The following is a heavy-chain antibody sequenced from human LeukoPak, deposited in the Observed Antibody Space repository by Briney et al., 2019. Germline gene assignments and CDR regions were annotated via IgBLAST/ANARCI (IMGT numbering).Heavy chain of an antibody. CDR2: INSDASST. Sequence: GGSLRLSCAASGFTFSSYWMHWVRHAPGKGLVWVSRINSDASSTIYADSVKGRFTISRDNAKNTLYLQMNSLRAEDTAVSYCAREGLQGNAFDIWGQGTMVTVSS. J-gene: IGHJ3*02. V-gene: IGHV3-74*01. D-gene: IGHD5-24*01. CDR3: AREGLQGNAFDI. CDR1: GFTFSSYW.